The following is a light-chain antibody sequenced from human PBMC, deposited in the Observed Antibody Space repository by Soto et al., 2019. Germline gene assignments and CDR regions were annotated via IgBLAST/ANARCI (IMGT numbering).Light chain of an antibody. J-gene: IGLJ3*02. V-gene: IGLV1-44*01. Sequence: QSVLTQPPSASGTPGQRVTISCSGSSSNIGTNIVNWYQQVPGTAPKLLIYSNNQRPSGVPDRFSGSKSGTSASLAISGLQSEDKADYYCAAWDDSLNGPVFGGGTKLTVL. CDR1: SSNIGTNI. CDR3: AAWDDSLNGPV. CDR2: SNN.